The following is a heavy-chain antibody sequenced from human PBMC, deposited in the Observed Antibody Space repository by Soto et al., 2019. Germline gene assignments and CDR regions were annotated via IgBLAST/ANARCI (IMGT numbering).Heavy chain of an antibody. Sequence: QVQLVQSGAEVKKPGASVKVSCKASGYTFTSYGISWVRQAPGQGLEWMGWISAYNGNTNYAQKLQGRVTMTTDTSTSTAYMELRSLRSDDTAVYSCARPRIGYCSSTSCDDAFDIWGQGTMVTVSS. CDR3: ARPRIGYCSSTSCDDAFDI. V-gene: IGHV1-18*01. CDR2: ISAYNGNT. J-gene: IGHJ3*02. D-gene: IGHD2-2*03. CDR1: GYTFTSYG.